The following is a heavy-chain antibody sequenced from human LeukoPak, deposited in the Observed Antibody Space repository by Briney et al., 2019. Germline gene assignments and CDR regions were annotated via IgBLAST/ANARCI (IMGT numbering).Heavy chain of an antibody. CDR3: ARDLNYYDSSGYPLVDY. V-gene: IGHV3-30-3*01. J-gene: IGHJ4*02. D-gene: IGHD3-22*01. CDR1: GFTFSSYA. Sequence: PGGSLRLSCAASGFTFSSYAMHWVRQAPGKGLEWVAVISYDGSNKYYADSVKGRFTISRDNSKNTLYLQMNSLRAEDTAVYYCARDLNYYDSSGYPLVDYWGQGTLVTVSS. CDR2: ISYDGSNK.